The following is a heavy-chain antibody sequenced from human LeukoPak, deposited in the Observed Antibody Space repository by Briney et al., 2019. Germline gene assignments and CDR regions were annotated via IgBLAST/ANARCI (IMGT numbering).Heavy chain of an antibody. Sequence: PSETLSFTCAVYGGSFRGYYWSWIRQPPGKGLEWIGEINHSGSTNYNPSLKSRVTISVDTSKNQFSLKLSSVTAADTAVYYCARGFGARDYWGQGTLVTVSS. J-gene: IGHJ4*02. V-gene: IGHV4-34*01. D-gene: IGHD1-26*01. CDR2: INHSGST. CDR3: ARGFGARDY. CDR1: GGSFRGYY.